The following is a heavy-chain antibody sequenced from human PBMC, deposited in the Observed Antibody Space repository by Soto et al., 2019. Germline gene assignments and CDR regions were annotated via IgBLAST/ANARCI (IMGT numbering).Heavy chain of an antibody. J-gene: IGHJ4*02. CDR2: IIPIFSTT. CDR3: AGGEHASTWFYFDY. Sequence: QVQLVQSGAEVKKPGSSVKVSCKASGGTFSSYAISWVRQAPGQGLEWMGDIIPIFSTTRYAQKFQGRVTITADESTTTAYMELNSLTSDDTAVYYCAGGEHASTWFYFDYWGQGTLVTVSS. D-gene: IGHD6-13*01. CDR1: GGTFSSYA. V-gene: IGHV1-69*01.